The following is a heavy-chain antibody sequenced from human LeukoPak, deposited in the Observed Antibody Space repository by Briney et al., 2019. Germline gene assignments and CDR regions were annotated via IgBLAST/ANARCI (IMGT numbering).Heavy chain of an antibody. J-gene: IGHJ4*02. CDR2: IIPIFGTA. Sequence: SVKASCKASGGTFSSYAISWLRQAPGQGLEWMGRIIPIFGTANYAQKFQGRVTITTDESTSTAYMELSSLRSEDTAVYYCARVTGTTFILNYWGQGTLVTVSS. CDR1: GGTFSSYA. D-gene: IGHD1-7*01. CDR3: ARVTGTTFILNY. V-gene: IGHV1-69*05.